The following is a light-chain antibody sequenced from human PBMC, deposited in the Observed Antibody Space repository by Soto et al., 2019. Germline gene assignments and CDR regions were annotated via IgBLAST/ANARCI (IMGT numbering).Light chain of an antibody. CDR1: GSNIGAPYD. Sequence: EPGSRVTISCTGSGSNIGAPYDVHWYQHLPGTAPKLLIYGSTNRPSGVPGRFSGSKSGTSASLAITGLQAEDEADYYCQSYDSSLSGYVFGAGTKVTVL. J-gene: IGLJ1*01. CDR3: QSYDSSLSGYV. CDR2: GST. V-gene: IGLV1-40*01.